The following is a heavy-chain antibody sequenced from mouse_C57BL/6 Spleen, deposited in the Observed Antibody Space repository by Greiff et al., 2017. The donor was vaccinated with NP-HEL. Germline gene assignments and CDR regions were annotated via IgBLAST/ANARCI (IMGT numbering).Heavy chain of an antibody. CDR2: IDPSDSET. CDR1: GYTFTSYW. Sequence: QVQLQQPGAELVRPGSSVKLSCKASGYTFTSYWMHWVKQRPIQGLEWIGNIDPSDSETHYNQKFKDKATLTVDKSSSTAYMQLSSLTSEDSAVYYCARRGDYGRGWFAYWGQGTLVTVSA. V-gene: IGHV1-52*01. D-gene: IGHD2-4*01. J-gene: IGHJ3*01. CDR3: ARRGDYGRGWFAY.